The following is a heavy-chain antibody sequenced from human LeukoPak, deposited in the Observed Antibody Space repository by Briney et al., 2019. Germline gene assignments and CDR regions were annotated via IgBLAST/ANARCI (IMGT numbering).Heavy chain of an antibody. J-gene: IGHJ6*03. V-gene: IGHV1-18*01. CDR2: ISAYNGNT. Sequence: ASVKVSCKASGYTFTSYGISWVRQAPGQGLEWMGWISAYNGNTNYAQKLQGRVTMTTDTSTSTAYMELRSLRSDDTAVYYCARFHVNMWVRNNYYYYYMDVWGKGTTVTISS. D-gene: IGHD1-26*01. CDR3: ARFHVNMWVRNNYYYYYMDV. CDR1: GYTFTSYG.